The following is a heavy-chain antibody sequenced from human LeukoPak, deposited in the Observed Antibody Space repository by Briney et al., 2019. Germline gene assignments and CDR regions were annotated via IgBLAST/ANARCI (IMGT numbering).Heavy chain of an antibody. Sequence: KPSETLSLTCAVSGYSISSGYYWGWIRQPPGKGLECIGNINHTRSTYYNPSLRSRVTISVDTSKNQFSLTLSSVTAADTAVYYCARHYWAPGAFDVWGQGTMVTVSS. CDR3: ARHYWAPGAFDV. CDR1: GYSISSGYY. CDR2: INHTRST. D-gene: IGHD2-8*02. V-gene: IGHV4-38-2*01. J-gene: IGHJ3*01.